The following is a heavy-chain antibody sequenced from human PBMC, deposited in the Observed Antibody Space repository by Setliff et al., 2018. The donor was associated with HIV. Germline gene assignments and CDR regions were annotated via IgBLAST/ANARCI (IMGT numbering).Heavy chain of an antibody. D-gene: IGHD2-2*01. CDR3: AIDMVGGWLRPMPDF. V-gene: IGHV1-24*01. CDR2: FDPEDGET. J-gene: IGHJ4*02. Sequence: GASVMVSCKVSGFTLREVSMHWVRQAPGKGLEWMGYFDPEDGETVYAQKFQGRVTMTEDTSTNTAYMELSGLRSGDTAVYYCAIDMVGGWLRPMPDFWGQGALVTVSS. CDR1: GFTLREVS.